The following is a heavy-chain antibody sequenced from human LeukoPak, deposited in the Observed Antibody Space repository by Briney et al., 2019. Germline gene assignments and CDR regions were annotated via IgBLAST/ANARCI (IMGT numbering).Heavy chain of an antibody. CDR2: INHSGST. D-gene: IGHD5-24*01. V-gene: IGHV4-34*01. J-gene: IGHJ6*02. CDR3: ARWLQSKRYYYYYGMDV. Sequence: SETLSLTCAVYGGSFSGYYWSWIRQPPGEGLEWIGEINHSGSTNYNPSLKSRVTISVDTSKNQFSLKLSSVTAADTAVYYCARWLQSKRYYYYYGMDVWGQGTTVTVSS. CDR1: GGSFSGYY.